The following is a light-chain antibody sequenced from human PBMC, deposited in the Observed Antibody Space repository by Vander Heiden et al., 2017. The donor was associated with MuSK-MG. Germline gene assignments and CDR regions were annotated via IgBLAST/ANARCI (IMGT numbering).Light chain of an antibody. Sequence: FMLTQPHSVSESPGKTVTLSSTRSSASIASDYVQWYQQRPGSAPTTVLFDDDQRPSAVPDRFSCSVDSASNSASLTISGLETDDEAYYFCQSYDNNKVVLGGGTKLIVL. CDR2: DDD. CDR1: SASIASDY. CDR3: QSYDNNKVV. J-gene: IGLJ2*01. V-gene: IGLV6-57*03.